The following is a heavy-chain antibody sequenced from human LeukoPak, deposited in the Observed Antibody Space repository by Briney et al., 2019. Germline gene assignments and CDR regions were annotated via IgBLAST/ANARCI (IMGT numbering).Heavy chain of an antibody. Sequence: SETLSLTCTVSGGSVRSSSYYWSWIRQPPGKGLEWIGYIYYSGSTNYNPSLKSRVTISVDTSKNQFSLKLSSVTAADTAVYYCARVPGYGDYYFDYWGQGPLVTVSS. D-gene: IGHD4-17*01. CDR1: GGSVRSSSYY. CDR2: IYYSGST. J-gene: IGHJ4*02. V-gene: IGHV4-61*01. CDR3: ARVPGYGDYYFDY.